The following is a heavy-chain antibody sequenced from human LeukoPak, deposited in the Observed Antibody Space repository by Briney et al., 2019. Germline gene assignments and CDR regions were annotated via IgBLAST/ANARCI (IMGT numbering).Heavy chain of an antibody. J-gene: IGHJ3*02. V-gene: IGHV1-69*01. Sequence: SVKVSCKASGGTFSSYAISWVRQAPGQGLEWMGGIVPIFGTANYAQKFQGRVTITADESTSTAHMELSSLRSEDTAVYYCARGGNKDDAFDIWGQGTMVTVSS. CDR2: IVPIFGTA. CDR1: GGTFSSYA. CDR3: ARGGNKDDAFDI. D-gene: IGHD1/OR15-1a*01.